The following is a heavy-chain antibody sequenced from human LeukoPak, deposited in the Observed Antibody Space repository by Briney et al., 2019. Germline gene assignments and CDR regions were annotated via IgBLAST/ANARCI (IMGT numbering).Heavy chain of an antibody. D-gene: IGHD3-10*01. Sequence: GGSLRLSCAASGFTFSTYAMSWVRQAPGKGLEWVLGISYSGGSTYGADYVKGRFTISRDNSKNALHLQMNSLRAEDTAVYYCAISDGYYFDYWGQGTLVTVSS. CDR3: AISDGYYFDY. J-gene: IGHJ4*02. CDR1: GFTFSTYA. V-gene: IGHV3-23*01. CDR2: ISYSGGST.